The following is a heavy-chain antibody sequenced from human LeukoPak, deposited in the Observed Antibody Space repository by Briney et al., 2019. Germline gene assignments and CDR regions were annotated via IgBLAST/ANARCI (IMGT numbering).Heavy chain of an antibody. V-gene: IGHV1-24*01. CDR3: ARSGPLFPRGDFDY. D-gene: IGHD2/OR15-2a*01. CDR1: GYTLTELS. CDR2: FDPEDGET. J-gene: IGHJ4*02. Sequence: ASVKVSCKVSGYTLTELSMHWVRQAPGKGLEWMGGFDPEDGETIYAQKFQGRVTMTEDTSTDTTYMELSSLRSEDTAVYYCARSGPLFPRGDFDYWGQGTLVTVSS.